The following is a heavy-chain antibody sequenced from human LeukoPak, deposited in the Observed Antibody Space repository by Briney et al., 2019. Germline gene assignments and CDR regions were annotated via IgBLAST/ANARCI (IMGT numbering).Heavy chain of an antibody. CDR3: ARHGSRDGVYDSSGYYQFDY. V-gene: IGHV4-39*01. CDR2: IYYSGST. J-gene: IGHJ4*02. Sequence: SETLSLTCTVSGGSISSSSYYWGWIRQPPGTGLEWIGSIYYSGSTYYNPSLKSRVTISVDTSKNQFSLKLSSVTAADTAVYYCARHGSRDGVYDSSGYYQFDYWGQGTLVTVSS. CDR1: GGSISSSSYY. D-gene: IGHD3-22*01.